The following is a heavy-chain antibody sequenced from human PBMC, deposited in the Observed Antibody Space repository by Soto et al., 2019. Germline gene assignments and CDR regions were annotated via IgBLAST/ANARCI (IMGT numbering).Heavy chain of an antibody. V-gene: IGHV1-3*01. CDR2: INASNGKT. CDR1: GGTFSSYT. CDR3: ARYSGSYQDAFDI. J-gene: IGHJ3*02. Sequence: ASVKVSCKASGGTFSSYTIRWVRQAHGQRLEWMGWINASNGKTKYSQKFQGRVTITRDTSASTAYMELSSLRSEDTAVYYCARYSGSYQDAFDIWGQGTMVTVSS. D-gene: IGHD1-26*01.